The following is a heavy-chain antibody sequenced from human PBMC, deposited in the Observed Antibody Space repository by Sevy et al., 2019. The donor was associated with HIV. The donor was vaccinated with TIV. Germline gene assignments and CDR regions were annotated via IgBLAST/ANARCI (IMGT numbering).Heavy chain of an antibody. CDR1: GYTLTKLA. D-gene: IGHD3-22*01. V-gene: IGHV1-24*01. CDR2: FDPEDGET. Sequence: ASVKVSCKVSGYTLTKLAMHWVRQAPGKGLEWMGTFDPEDGETIYAQTFQGRVTMTEDTSIDTAYMELSSLRSEDTAVFYCVITKDYYDNSGSPFDYWGQGTLVTVSS. CDR3: VITKDYYDNSGSPFDY. J-gene: IGHJ4*02.